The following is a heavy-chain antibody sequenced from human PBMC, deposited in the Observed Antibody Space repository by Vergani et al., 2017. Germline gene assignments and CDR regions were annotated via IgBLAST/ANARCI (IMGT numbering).Heavy chain of an antibody. V-gene: IGHV3-30*03. CDR3: ATKSCGTPGCQIGYFSE. D-gene: IGHD1-1*01. J-gene: IGHJ1*01. CDR2: ISYDGTQK. CDR1: GFTSSYYG. Sequence: QVHLVESGGGVVQPGRSLRLSCVVSGFTSSYYGMHWVRQAPGKGLEWVAVISYDGTQKYYADSVKGRFTISRDNSKSTLYLQMNSLRTEDTAVYYCATKSCGTPGCQIGYFSEWGQSTLVTVSS.